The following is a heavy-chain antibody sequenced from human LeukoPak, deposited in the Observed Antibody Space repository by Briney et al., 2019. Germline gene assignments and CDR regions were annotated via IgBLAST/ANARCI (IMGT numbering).Heavy chain of an antibody. V-gene: IGHV1-8*01. D-gene: IGHD6-13*01. CDR1: GHTFTSYD. Sequence: ASVKVSCKASGHTFTSYDINWVRQATGQGLEWMEWMNPNSGNTGYAQKFQGRVTMTRNTSISTAYMELSSLRFEDTAVYYCASHPRDSSSYYYYYGMDVWGLGTTVTVSS. CDR2: MNPNSGNT. CDR3: ASHPRDSSSYYYYYGMDV. J-gene: IGHJ6*02.